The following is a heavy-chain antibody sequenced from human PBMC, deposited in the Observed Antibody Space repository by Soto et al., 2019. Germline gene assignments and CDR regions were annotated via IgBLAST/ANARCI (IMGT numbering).Heavy chain of an antibody. D-gene: IGHD2-15*01. CDR2: IYYSGST. CDR3: ARLTPSGDYVDY. Sequence: SETLSLTCPVSGGSISSYYWSWIRQPPGKGLEWIGYIYYSGSTNYNPSLKSRVTISVDTSKNQFSLKLSSVTAADTAVYYCARLTPSGDYVDYWGQGTLVTVSS. J-gene: IGHJ4*02. CDR1: GGSISSYY. V-gene: IGHV4-59*08.